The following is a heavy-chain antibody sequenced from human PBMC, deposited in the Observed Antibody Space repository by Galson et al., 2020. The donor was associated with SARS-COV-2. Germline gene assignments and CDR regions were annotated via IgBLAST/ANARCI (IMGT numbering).Heavy chain of an antibody. CDR1: GYTFTDYY. J-gene: IGHJ4*02. V-gene: IGHV1-2*02. Sequence: ASVKVSCKASGYTFTDYYLHWVRQAPGQGPQWMAWINPNTGGTHYAQKFQGRVTVTRDTSINTAYLELTRLKSNDTAVYYCAREMLVGTVPLDYWGQGTLVTVSS. CDR2: INPNTGGT. D-gene: IGHD1-26*01. CDR3: AREMLVGTVPLDY.